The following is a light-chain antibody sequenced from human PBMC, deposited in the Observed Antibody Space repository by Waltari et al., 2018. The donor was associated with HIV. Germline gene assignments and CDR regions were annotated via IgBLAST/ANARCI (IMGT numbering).Light chain of an antibody. J-gene: IGLJ2*01. CDR1: SSNIRAGYD. V-gene: IGLV1-40*01. CDR3: QSYDSSLSGAV. CDR2: GDS. Sequence: QSVLTQPPSVSGAPGQRVTISCTGSSSNIRAGYDVHRYQQLPGTAPKLLIYGDSNRPSGGPDRCSGAKSGTAASLAITGLQAGDEADYYCQSYDSSLSGAVFGGGTKLTVL.